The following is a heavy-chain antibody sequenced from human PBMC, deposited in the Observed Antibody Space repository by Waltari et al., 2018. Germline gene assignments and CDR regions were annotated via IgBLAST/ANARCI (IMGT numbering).Heavy chain of an antibody. CDR2: IRNKANSYTT. Sequence: EVQLVESGGGLVQPGGSLRLSCAASGFTFSDHYMDWVRQAPGKGLEWVGRIRNKANSYTTEYAASVKGRFTISRDDSKNSLYLQMNSLKTEDTAVYYCARGLVGATRRNDYWGQGTLVIVSS. CDR3: ARGLVGATRRNDY. J-gene: IGHJ4*02. D-gene: IGHD1-26*01. V-gene: IGHV3-72*01. CDR1: GFTFSDHY.